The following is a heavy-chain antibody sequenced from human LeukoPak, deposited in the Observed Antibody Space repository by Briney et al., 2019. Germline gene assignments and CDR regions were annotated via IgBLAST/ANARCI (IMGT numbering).Heavy chain of an antibody. D-gene: IGHD6-13*01. V-gene: IGHV4-38-2*02. CDR3: AREHIAAQTDY. CDR2: IYRSGST. Sequence: SETLSLTCTVSSYSISSGYYWGWIRQPPGKGLEWIGSIYRSGSTYYNPSLKSRVTISVDTSKNQFSLKLSSVTAADTAVYYCAREHIAAQTDYWGQGTLVTVSS. CDR1: SYSISSGYY. J-gene: IGHJ4*02.